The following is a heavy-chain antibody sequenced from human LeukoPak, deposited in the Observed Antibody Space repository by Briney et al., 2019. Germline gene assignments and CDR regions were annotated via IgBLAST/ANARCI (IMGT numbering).Heavy chain of an antibody. Sequence: SVKVSCKASGGTFSSYAISWVRQAPGQGLEWMGRIIPIFGTANYAQKFQGRVTITTDESTSTACMELSSLRSEDTAVYYCARDLWANLFFDYWGQGTLVTVSS. V-gene: IGHV1-69*05. D-gene: IGHD2-21*01. J-gene: IGHJ4*02. CDR3: ARDLWANLFFDY. CDR1: GGTFSSYA. CDR2: IIPIFGTA.